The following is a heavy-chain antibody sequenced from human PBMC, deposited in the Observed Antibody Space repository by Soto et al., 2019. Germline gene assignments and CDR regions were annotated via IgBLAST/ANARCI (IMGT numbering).Heavy chain of an antibody. CDR2: ISYDGSNK. V-gene: IGHV3-30-3*01. Sequence: QVQLVESGGGVVQPGRSLRLSCAASGFTFRSYAMHWVRQAPGKGLECVAGISYDGSNKFYRDYVKGRFTISRDNSKNTLYLQINSLRYEDTAVYYCARGDREDIAVVVGVRPGEYGVDVWGQGTTVPVSS. D-gene: IGHD2-15*01. J-gene: IGHJ6*02. CDR3: ARGDREDIAVVVGVRPGEYGVDV. CDR1: GFTFRSYA.